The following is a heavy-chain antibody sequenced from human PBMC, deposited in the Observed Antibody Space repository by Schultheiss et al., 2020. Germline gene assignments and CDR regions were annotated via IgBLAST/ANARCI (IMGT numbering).Heavy chain of an antibody. V-gene: IGHV3-30*03. J-gene: IGHJ5*02. Sequence: SCAASGFTFSSYGMHWVRQAPGKGLEWVAVISYDGSNKYYADSVKGRFTISRDNSKNTLYLQMNSLRAEDTAVYYCARGYSRDGYNYYHWFDPWGQGTLVTVSS. D-gene: IGHD5-24*01. CDR3: ARGYSRDGYNYYHWFDP. CDR2: ISYDGSNK. CDR1: GFTFSSYG.